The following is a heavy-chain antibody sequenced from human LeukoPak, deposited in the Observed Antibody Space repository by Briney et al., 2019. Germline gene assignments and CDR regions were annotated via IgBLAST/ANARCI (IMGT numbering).Heavy chain of an antibody. Sequence: GGSLRLSCAASGFTFSSYAMHWVRQAPGKGLEWVAVISYDGSNKYYADSVKGRFTISRDNSKNTLYLQMNSLRAEDTAVYYCARVRVADEYYFDYWGRGTLVSVAS. CDR2: ISYDGSNK. CDR1: GFTFSSYA. CDR3: ARVRVADEYYFDY. J-gene: IGHJ4*02. D-gene: IGHD6-19*01. V-gene: IGHV3-30-3*01.